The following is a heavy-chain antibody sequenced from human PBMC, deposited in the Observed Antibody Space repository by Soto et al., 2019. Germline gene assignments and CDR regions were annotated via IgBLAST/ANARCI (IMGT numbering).Heavy chain of an antibody. V-gene: IGHV1-69*13. Sequence: ASVKVSCKASGGTFSSYAISWVRQAPGQGLEWMGGIIPIFGTANYAQKFQGRVTITADESTSTAYMELSSLRSEDTAVYYCARDQVRGAAGNDAFDIWGQGTMVTVSS. CDR1: GGTFSSYA. J-gene: IGHJ3*02. D-gene: IGHD6-25*01. CDR3: ARDQVRGAAGNDAFDI. CDR2: IIPIFGTA.